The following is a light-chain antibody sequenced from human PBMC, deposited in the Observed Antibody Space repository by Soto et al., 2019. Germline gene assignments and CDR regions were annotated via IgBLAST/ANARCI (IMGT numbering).Light chain of an antibody. CDR2: AAS. CDR1: QSSSSW. V-gene: IGKV1-39*01. Sequence: DIERTQSPSTLSASVGDRVTITCRSSQSSSSWLAWYQQKPGKAPKLLIYAASSLQSGVPSRFSGSGSGTDFTLTISSLQPEDFATYYCQQSYRTPPIPFGQGTRLAI. J-gene: IGKJ5*01. CDR3: QQSYRTPPIP.